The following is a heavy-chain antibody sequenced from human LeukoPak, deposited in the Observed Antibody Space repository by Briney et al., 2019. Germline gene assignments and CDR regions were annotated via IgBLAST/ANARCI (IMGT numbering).Heavy chain of an antibody. CDR3: ARPFSYDTNGGLCMYV. J-gene: IGHJ6*04. CDR2: ITSSCTSI. CDR1: GFTFSSFN. V-gene: IGHV3-21*01. D-gene: IGHD2-8*01. Sequence: PGGTLRLSCAVSGFTFSSFNMNWVCHAPGKGLELLSSITSSCTSIPYAHSLNGRFTSPRDNSKNSLYLQMNSLRVEDTAVYYCARPFSYDTNGGLCMYVWGGEPTVSVSS.